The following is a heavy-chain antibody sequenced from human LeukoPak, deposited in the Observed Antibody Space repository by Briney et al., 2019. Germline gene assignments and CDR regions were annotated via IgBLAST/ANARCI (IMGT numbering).Heavy chain of an antibody. Sequence: SVKVSCRASGGTFSSYAISWVRQAPGQGLEWMGGIIPIFGTANYAQKFQGRVTITADKSTSTAYMELSSLRSEDTAVYYCARLTVTGYYYYMDVWGKGTTVTVSS. V-gene: IGHV1-69*06. D-gene: IGHD4-17*01. CDR3: ARLTVTGYYYYMDV. J-gene: IGHJ6*03. CDR2: IIPIFGTA. CDR1: GGTFSSYA.